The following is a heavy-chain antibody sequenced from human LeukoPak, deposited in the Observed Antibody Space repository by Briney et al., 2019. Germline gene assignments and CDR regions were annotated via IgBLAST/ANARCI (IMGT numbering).Heavy chain of an antibody. CDR2: IYYSGST. CDR3: ARLGRSSIAARRAFDI. CDR1: GGSISSGGYY. Sequence: SETLSLTCTVSGGSISSGGYYWSWIRQHPGKGLEWIGYIYYSGSTYYNPSLKSRVTISVDTSKNQFSLKLSSVTTADTAVYYCARLGRSSIAARRAFDIWGQGTMVTVSS. J-gene: IGHJ3*02. D-gene: IGHD6-6*01. V-gene: IGHV4-31*03.